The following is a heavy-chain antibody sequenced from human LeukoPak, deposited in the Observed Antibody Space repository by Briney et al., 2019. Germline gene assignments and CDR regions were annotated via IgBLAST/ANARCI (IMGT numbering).Heavy chain of an antibody. V-gene: IGHV3-30*18. J-gene: IGHJ3*02. D-gene: IGHD3-9*01. CDR2: VSIDGRHK. CDR1: GFTFSNYG. CDR3: AKDSGENYDILTGYLLDAFDI. Sequence: GGSLRLSCAASGFTFSNYGMHWVRQAPGKGLEWVAVVSIDGRHKFYGDSVKGRFTISRDNSKNTLYLQMNSLRAEDTAVYYCAKDSGENYDILTGYLLDAFDIWGQGTMVTVSS.